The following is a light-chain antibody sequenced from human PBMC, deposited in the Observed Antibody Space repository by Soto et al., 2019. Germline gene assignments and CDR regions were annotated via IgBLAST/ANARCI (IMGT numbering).Light chain of an antibody. J-gene: IGLJ1*01. V-gene: IGLV2-8*01. CDR2: EVS. CDR1: SSDVGGYNY. Sequence: QSALTQPPSASGSPVQSVTISCTGTSSDVGGYNYVSWYQHHPGKAPKLMIYEVSKRPSGVPDRFSGSKSGNTASLTVSGLQAEDEADYYCSSYAGSNSYVFGTGTKLTVL. CDR3: SSYAGSNSYV.